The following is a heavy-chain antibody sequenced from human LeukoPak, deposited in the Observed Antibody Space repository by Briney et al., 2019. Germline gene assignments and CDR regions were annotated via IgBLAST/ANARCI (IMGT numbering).Heavy chain of an antibody. CDR2: IKQDGSEK. V-gene: IGHV3-7*01. D-gene: IGHD6-13*01. CDR3: AAAGVYAEYFQH. J-gene: IGHJ1*01. Sequence: GGSLRLSCAASGFTFSSYWMSWVRQAPGKGLEWVANIKQDGSEKYYVDSVKGRFAISRDNAKNSLYLQMNSLRAEDTAVYYCAAAGVYAEYFQHWGQGTLVTVSS. CDR1: GFTFSSYW.